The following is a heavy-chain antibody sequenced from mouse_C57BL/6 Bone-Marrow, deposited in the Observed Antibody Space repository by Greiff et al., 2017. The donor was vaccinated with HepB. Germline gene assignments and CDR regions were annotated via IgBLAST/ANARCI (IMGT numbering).Heavy chain of an antibody. CDR3: ARFTTVVAPYWYFDV. Sequence: QVQLQQPGAELVKPGASVKMSCKASGYTFTSYWITWVKQRPGQGLEWIGDIYPGSGSTNYIEKFKSKATLTVDTSSSTAYMQLSSLTSEDSAVYYCARFTTVVAPYWYFDVWGTGTTVTVSS. J-gene: IGHJ1*03. V-gene: IGHV1-55*01. CDR2: IYPGSGST. CDR1: GYTFTSYW. D-gene: IGHD1-1*01.